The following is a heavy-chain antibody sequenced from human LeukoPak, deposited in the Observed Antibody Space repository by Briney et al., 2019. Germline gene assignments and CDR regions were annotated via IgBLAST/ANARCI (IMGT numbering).Heavy chain of an antibody. D-gene: IGHD1-14*01. CDR3: AKDSTTLSRGAFDI. CDR1: GFTFSSYG. V-gene: IGHV3-30*02. J-gene: IGHJ3*02. Sequence: GGSLRLSCAASGFTFSSYGMHWVRQAPGKGLEWVAFIRYDGSNKYYADSVKGRFTISRDNSKNTLYLQMNSLRAEDTAVYYCAKDSTTLSRGAFDIWGQGTMVTVSS. CDR2: IRYDGSNK.